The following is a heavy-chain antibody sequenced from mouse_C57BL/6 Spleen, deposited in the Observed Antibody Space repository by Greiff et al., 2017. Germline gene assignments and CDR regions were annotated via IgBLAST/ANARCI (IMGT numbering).Heavy chain of an antibody. Sequence: QVHVKQSGAELVRPGASVTLSCKASGYTFTDYEMHWVKQTPVHGLEWIGAIDPETGGTAYNQKFKGKAILTADKSSSTAYMELRSLTSEDSAVYYCTRREKTGYYFDYWGQGTTLTVSS. CDR2: IDPETGGT. V-gene: IGHV1-15*01. CDR3: TRREKTGYYFDY. J-gene: IGHJ2*01. D-gene: IGHD4-1*01. CDR1: GYTFTDYE.